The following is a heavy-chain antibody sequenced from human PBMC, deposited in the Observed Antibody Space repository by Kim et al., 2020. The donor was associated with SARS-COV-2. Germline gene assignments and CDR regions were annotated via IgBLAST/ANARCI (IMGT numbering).Heavy chain of an antibody. D-gene: IGHD3-10*01. CDR3: ARDGDYYGSGSQNADAFDI. J-gene: IGHJ3*02. V-gene: IGHV3-30*01. Sequence: GRFTISRDNSKNTLYLQMNSLRAEDTAVYYCARDGDYYGSGSQNADAFDIWGQGTMVTVSS.